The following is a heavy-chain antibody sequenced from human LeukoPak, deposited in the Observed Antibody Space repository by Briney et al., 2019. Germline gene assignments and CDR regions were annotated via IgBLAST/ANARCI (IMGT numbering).Heavy chain of an antibody. CDR2: IWYDGSNK. CDR1: GFTFSRYG. CDR3: ARSGIVGATRVSGLDY. D-gene: IGHD1-26*01. V-gene: IGHV3-33*01. J-gene: IGHJ4*02. Sequence: GGSLRLSCAASGFTFSRYGMHWVRQAPGKGLEWVAVIWYDGSNKYYADSVKGRFTISRDNSKNTLYLQMNSLRAEDTAVYYCARSGIVGATRVSGLDYWGQGTLVTVSS.